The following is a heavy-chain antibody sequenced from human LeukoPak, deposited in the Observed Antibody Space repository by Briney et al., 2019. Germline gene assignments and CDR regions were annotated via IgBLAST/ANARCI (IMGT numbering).Heavy chain of an antibody. D-gene: IGHD6-13*01. J-gene: IGHJ4*02. V-gene: IGHV3-11*01. CDR3: AAVASSWYPFDY. CDR1: GFTFSDYY. Sequence: GGSLRLSCAASGFTFSDYYMSWIRQAPGKGLEWVSYISSSGSTIYYADSVKGRFTISRDNAKNSLYLQMNSLRAEDTAVYYSAAVASSWYPFDYWGQGTLVTVSS. CDR2: ISSSGSTI.